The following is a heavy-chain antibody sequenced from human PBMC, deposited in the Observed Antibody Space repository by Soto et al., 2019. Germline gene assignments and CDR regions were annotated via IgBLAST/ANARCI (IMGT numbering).Heavy chain of an antibody. CDR2: VRPYNGDT. D-gene: IGHD3-10*01. CDR3: VRPMFYHSWPPYYYFDY. V-gene: IGHV1-18*04. Sequence: ASVKVSCKTSGYVFTSCGMRWVRQAPGQGLEGMGWVRPYNGDTKYAQKFQGRVTMTFATPTTTGYIQLTGLRFDDTAVHYCVRPMFYHSWPPYYYFDYWGQGTQVTVSS. J-gene: IGHJ4*02. CDR1: GYVFTSCG.